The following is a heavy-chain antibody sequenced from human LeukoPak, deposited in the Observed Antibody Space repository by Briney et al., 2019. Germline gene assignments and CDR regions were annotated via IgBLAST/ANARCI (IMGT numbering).Heavy chain of an antibody. V-gene: IGHV3-30*04. CDR2: ISYDGSNK. D-gene: IGHD3-10*01. J-gene: IGHJ4*02. CDR3: ARGYGSGSYLDY. Sequence: PGRSLRLSCEASGFTFSSYAMHWVRQAPGKGLEWVAVISYDGSNKYYADSVKGRFTISRDNSKNTLYLQMNSLRAEDTAVYYCARGYGSGSYLDYWGQGTLVTVSS. CDR1: GFTFSSYA.